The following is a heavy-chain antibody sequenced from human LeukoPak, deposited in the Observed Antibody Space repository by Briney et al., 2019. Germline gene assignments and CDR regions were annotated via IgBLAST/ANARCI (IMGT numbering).Heavy chain of an antibody. J-gene: IGHJ5*02. Sequence: VKPSETLSLTCTVSGCSVSGYYWSWIRQPPGKGLEWIGYVYYNGATHYNPSLKSRVTISIDTSNNQFSLKMSSVITADTAVYYCARDLGHITLGSTYYHNWFDPWGQGTLVTVSS. CDR1: GCSVSGYY. CDR2: VYYNGAT. V-gene: IGHV4-59*02. D-gene: IGHD3-22*01. CDR3: ARDLGHITLGSTYYHNWFDP.